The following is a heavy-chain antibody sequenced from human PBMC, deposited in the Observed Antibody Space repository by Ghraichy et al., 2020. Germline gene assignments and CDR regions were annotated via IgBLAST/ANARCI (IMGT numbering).Heavy chain of an antibody. V-gene: IGHV1-69*13. CDR2: IIPIFGTA. CDR3: ASRYCSSTSCHGDYYYYYYMDV. J-gene: IGHJ6*03. D-gene: IGHD2-2*01. CDR1: GGTFSSYA. Sequence: SVKVSCKASGGTFSSYAISWVRQAPGQGLEWMGGIIPIFGTANYAQKFQGRVTITADESTSTAYMELSSLRSEDTAVYYCASRYCSSTSCHGDYYYYYYMDVWGKGTTVTVSS.